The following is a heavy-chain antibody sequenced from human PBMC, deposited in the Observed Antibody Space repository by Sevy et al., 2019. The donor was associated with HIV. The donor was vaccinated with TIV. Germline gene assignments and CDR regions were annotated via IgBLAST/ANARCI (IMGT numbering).Heavy chain of an antibody. CDR1: GGTFSSYA. Sequence: ASVKVSCKASGGTFSSYAISWVRQAPGQGLEWMGGIIPIFGTANYEQKFQGRVTITADESTSTAYMELSSLRSEDTAVYYCARVVLAAAGTYFDYWGQGTLVTVSS. CDR3: ARVVLAAAGTYFDY. J-gene: IGHJ4*02. D-gene: IGHD6-13*01. CDR2: IIPIFGTA. V-gene: IGHV1-69*13.